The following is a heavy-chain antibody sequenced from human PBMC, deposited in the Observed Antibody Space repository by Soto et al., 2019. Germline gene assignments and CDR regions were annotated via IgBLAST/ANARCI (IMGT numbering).Heavy chain of an antibody. V-gene: IGHV4-30-4*01. CDR2: IYYSGST. CDR1: GGSISSNDHY. CDR3: ARGYCSSSSCPADWFDP. J-gene: IGHJ5*02. Sequence: SETLSLTCTVSGGSISSNDHYWSWIRQPPGKGLEWIGYIYYSGSTYYNPSLKSRVTIPVDMSKNQFSLKLSSVTAADTAVYFCARGYCSSSSCPADWFDPWGQGTLVTVSS. D-gene: IGHD2-2*01.